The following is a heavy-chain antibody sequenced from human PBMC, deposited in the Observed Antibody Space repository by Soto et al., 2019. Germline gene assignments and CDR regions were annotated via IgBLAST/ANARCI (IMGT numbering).Heavy chain of an antibody. J-gene: IGHJ5*02. CDR2: ISPFNCHT. V-gene: IGHV1-18*01. CDR3: AREPPRATAGLNYFDP. Sequence: QVQLVQSGTEVKKPGASVKVSCKTSGYTFINFGIGWVRQAPGQGLEWMGWISPFNCHTHYAQKFQGRVALTTDTSTSTAFLELRSLTYDDTAVYYCAREPPRATAGLNYFDPWGQGTLVTVSS. D-gene: IGHD6-13*01. CDR1: GYTFINFG.